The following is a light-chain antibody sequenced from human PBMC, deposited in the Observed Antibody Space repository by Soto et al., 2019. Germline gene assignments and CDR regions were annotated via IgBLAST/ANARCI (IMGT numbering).Light chain of an antibody. CDR2: EVS. CDR3: SSYAGSNNF. V-gene: IGLV2-8*01. CDR1: SSDVGGYNY. Sequence: QSVLTQPPSASGSPGQSVTISCTGTSSDVGGYNYVSWYQQYPGKAPKLMIYEVSKRPSGVPARFSGSKSGNTASLTVSGLQAEDEADYYCSSYAGSNNFFGGGTQLTVL. J-gene: IGLJ2*01.